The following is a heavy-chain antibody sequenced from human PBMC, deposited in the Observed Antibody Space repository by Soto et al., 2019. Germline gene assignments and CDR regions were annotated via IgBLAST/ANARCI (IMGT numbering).Heavy chain of an antibody. CDR1: GGSFSGYY. J-gene: IGHJ4*02. D-gene: IGHD2-8*02. Sequence: SETLSLTCAVYGGSFSGYYWSWIRQPPGKGLEWIGEINHSGSTNYNPSLKSRVTISVDTSKNQFSLKLSSVTAADTAVYYCARGLVVYAIDYDYWGQGTLVTVS. CDR2: INHSGST. V-gene: IGHV4-34*01. CDR3: ARGLVVYAIDYDY.